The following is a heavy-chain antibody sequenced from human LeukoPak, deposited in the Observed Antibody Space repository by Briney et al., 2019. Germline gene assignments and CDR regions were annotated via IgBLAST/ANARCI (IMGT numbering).Heavy chain of an antibody. D-gene: IGHD1-26*01. CDR2: TRFDGSTK. CDR1: GFTFSNYG. Sequence: HPGGSLRLSCAASGFTFSNYGMHWVRQAPGKGLEWVAFTRFDGSTKFYADSVRGRFTISRDTSKNTLSLQMNSLRAEDTAVYYCAKDRGSYPDYWGQGTLVTVSS. J-gene: IGHJ4*02. V-gene: IGHV3-30*02. CDR3: AKDRGSYPDY.